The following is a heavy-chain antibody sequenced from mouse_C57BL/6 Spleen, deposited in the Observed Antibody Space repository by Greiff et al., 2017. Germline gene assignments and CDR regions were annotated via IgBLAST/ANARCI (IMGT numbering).Heavy chain of an antibody. CDR1: GYTFTSYW. CDR3: ATITTVVATDAMDY. J-gene: IGHJ4*01. CDR2: IDPSDSYT. Sequence: VQLQQPGAELVMPGASVKLSCKASGYTFTSYWMHWVKQRPGQGLEWIGEIDPSDSYTNSNQKFKGKSTLTVDKSSSTAYMQLSSLTSEDSAVYYCATITTVVATDAMDYWGQGTSVTVSS. D-gene: IGHD1-1*01. V-gene: IGHV1-69*01.